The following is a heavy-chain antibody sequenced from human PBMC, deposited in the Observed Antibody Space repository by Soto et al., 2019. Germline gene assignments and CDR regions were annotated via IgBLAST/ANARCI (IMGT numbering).Heavy chain of an antibody. CDR1: GGSFSKYG. Sequence: QVQLVQSGAEVKMPGSSVRVSCKASGGSFSKYGISWVRQAPGQGLEWMGGIIPMFGIGNYAEKFLGRVTTTADETTSTSHMELSSLRSEDTAVYFCARGCRENYFYDRDVCSQGTTVTVSS. CDR2: IIPMFGIG. D-gene: IGHD1-26*01. J-gene: IGHJ6*02. V-gene: IGHV1-69*01. CDR3: ARGCRENYFYDRDV.